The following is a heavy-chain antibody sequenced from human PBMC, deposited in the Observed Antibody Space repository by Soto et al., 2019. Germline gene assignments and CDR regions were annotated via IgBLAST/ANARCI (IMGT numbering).Heavy chain of an antibody. CDR1: GYTFTGYY. CDR3: ARAEYSSSEVYS. V-gene: IGHV1-2*04. Sequence: QVQPVQSGAEVKKPGASAKVSCKASGYTFTGYYMHWVRQAPGQGLEWMGWINPYSGGPNYAQKFQGWVTMTRDTSISTAYMELSRLRSDDTAVYYCARAEYSSSEVYSWGQGTLVTVSS. J-gene: IGHJ4*02. D-gene: IGHD6-6*01. CDR2: INPYSGGP.